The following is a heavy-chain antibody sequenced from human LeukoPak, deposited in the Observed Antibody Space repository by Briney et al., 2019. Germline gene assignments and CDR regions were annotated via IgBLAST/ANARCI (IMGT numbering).Heavy chain of an antibody. CDR3: ARDSDIVVVPAANYFDY. Sequence: ASVKVSCKASGYTFTEYYMHWVRQAPGQGLEWMGWIDPNSAGTNYAQKFQGRVTMTRDTSTSTVYMELSSLRSEDTAVYYCARDSDIVVVPAANYFDYWGQGTLVTVPS. CDR2: IDPNSAGT. V-gene: IGHV1-2*02. J-gene: IGHJ4*02. D-gene: IGHD2-2*01. CDR1: GYTFTEYY.